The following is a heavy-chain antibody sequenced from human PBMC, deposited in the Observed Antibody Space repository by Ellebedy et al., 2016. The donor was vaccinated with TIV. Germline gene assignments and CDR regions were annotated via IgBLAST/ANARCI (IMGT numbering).Heavy chain of an antibody. CDR1: GFIFSSYG. V-gene: IGHV3-33*08. Sequence: GESLKISCAASGFIFSSYGMHWVRQAPGKGLEWVAVIWFDGSNKYYADSVKGRFTISRDNSKNTLYLQMNSLRAEDTAVYYCARDEMPPPIAAAGDYYYYGMDVWGQGTTVTVSS. J-gene: IGHJ6*02. D-gene: IGHD6-13*01. CDR2: IWFDGSNK. CDR3: ARDEMPPPIAAAGDYYYYGMDV.